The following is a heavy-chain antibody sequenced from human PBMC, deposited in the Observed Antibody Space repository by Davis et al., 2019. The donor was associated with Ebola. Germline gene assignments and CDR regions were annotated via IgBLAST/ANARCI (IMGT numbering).Heavy chain of an antibody. CDR1: GFTFSSYW. Sequence: GESLKISCAASGFTFSSYWMHWVRQAPGKGLVWVSRINSDGSSTSYADSVKGRFTISRDNAKNTLYLQMNSLRAEDTAVYYCARGAYYYDSSGYYSFDYWGQGTLVTVSS. D-gene: IGHD3-22*01. CDR2: INSDGSST. V-gene: IGHV3-74*01. CDR3: ARGAYYYDSSGYYSFDY. J-gene: IGHJ4*02.